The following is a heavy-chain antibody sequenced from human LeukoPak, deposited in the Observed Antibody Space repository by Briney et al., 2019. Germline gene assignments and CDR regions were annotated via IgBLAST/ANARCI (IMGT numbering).Heavy chain of an antibody. V-gene: IGHV3-74*01. D-gene: IGHD1-26*01. Sequence: PGGSLRLSCAASGFTFSSYWMHWVRQAPGKGLVWVSRINTDGSSTSYADSVKGRFTISRDNAKNTLYLQMDSLRAEDTAVYYCAKDRRFGLADSGSYYWGQGTLVTVSS. CDR3: AKDRRFGLADSGSYY. J-gene: IGHJ4*02. CDR2: INTDGSST. CDR1: GFTFSSYW.